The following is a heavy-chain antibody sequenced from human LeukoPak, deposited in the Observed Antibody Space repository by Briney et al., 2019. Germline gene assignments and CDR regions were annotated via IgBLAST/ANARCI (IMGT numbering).Heavy chain of an antibody. CDR2: MNQNSGGT. CDR3: ARRGKDSPDY. V-gene: IGHV1-2*02. Sequence: WMGWMNQNSGGTNYAQKFQGRGTMTSDTSIRTAYMELSRLRSDDTAVYYCARRGKDSPDYWGQGTLVTVSS. J-gene: IGHJ4*02.